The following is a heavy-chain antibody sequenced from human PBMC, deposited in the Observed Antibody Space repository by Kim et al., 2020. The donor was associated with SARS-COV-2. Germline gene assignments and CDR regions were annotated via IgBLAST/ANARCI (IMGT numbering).Heavy chain of an antibody. D-gene: IGHD3-22*01. CDR1: GYSISSGYY. Sequence: SETLSLTCTVSGYSISSGYYWGWIRQPPGKGLEWIGSIYHSGSTYYNPSLKSRVTISVDTSKNQFSLKLSSVTAADTAVYYCAREEGDYYDSSGYYSPRFDPWGQGTLVTVSS. CDR2: IYHSGST. CDR3: AREEGDYYDSSGYYSPRFDP. J-gene: IGHJ5*02. V-gene: IGHV4-38-2*02.